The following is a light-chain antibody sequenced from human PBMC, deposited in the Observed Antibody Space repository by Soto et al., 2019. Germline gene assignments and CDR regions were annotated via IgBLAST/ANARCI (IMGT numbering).Light chain of an antibody. CDR2: GAS. CDR1: QFVGSN. CDR3: QQYNNWPPLT. V-gene: IGKV3-15*01. Sequence: EIVMTQSPATLSVSPGERATVSCRASQFVGSNLAWYQQKPGQAPRLLIYGASTRATGIPARFSGSGSGTEFTLTTSSLQSEDFALYYCQQYNNWPPLTFGGGTKVEIK. J-gene: IGKJ4*01.